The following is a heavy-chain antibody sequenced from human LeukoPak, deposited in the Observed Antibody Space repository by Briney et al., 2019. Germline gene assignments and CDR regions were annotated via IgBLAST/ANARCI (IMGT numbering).Heavy chain of an antibody. CDR3: AHMLRSGDRGVALYNSDF. Sequence: ESVPTLLKPTQTFTLTCTFSGFALGTGGPAVGWIRRPPGKAMEGLALFYWYDDKRDSPSMESTLTISKDTTRSQVVLTMSNMDPVDTATYYCAHMLRSGDRGVALYNSDFWGQGTLVTVSS. J-gene: IGHJ4*02. CDR2: FYWYDDK. V-gene: IGHV2-5*01. CDR1: GFALGTGGPA. D-gene: IGHD3-10*01.